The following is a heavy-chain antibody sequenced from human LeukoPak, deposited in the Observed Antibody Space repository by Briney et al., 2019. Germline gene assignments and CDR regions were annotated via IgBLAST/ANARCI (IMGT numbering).Heavy chain of an antibody. V-gene: IGHV4-4*09. CDR3: ARQCYYDSSGYYCFDP. CDR2: IYTSGST. CDR1: AGSISSYY. J-gene: IGHJ5*02. D-gene: IGHD3-22*01. Sequence: SETLSLTCTVSAGSISSYYWSWIRQPPGKGLEWIGYIYTSGSTNYNPSLKSRVTISVDTSKNQFSLKLSSVTAADTAVYYCARQCYYDSSGYYCFDPWGQGTLVTVSS.